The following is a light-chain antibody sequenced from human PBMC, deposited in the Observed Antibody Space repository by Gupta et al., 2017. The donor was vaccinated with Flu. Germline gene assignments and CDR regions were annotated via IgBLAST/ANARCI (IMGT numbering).Light chain of an antibody. Sequence: GQTARITCSGDALPKQFAYWYRQRPGQAPVLLIFKDTERPSEIPERFSGSSSGTTVTLTISGVQAEDEADYYCQSADSSSTFVVFGGGTKLTVL. CDR3: QSADSSSTFVV. CDR1: ALPKQF. V-gene: IGLV3-25*03. CDR2: KDT. J-gene: IGLJ2*01.